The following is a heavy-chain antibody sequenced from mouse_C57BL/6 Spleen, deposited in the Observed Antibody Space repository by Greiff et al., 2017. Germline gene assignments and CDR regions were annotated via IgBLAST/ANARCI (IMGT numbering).Heavy chain of an antibody. D-gene: IGHD3-2*02. Sequence: VQLQQPGAELVMPGASVKLSCKASGYTFTSYWMHWVKQRPGQGLEWIGEIDPSDSYTNYNQKFKGKSTLTVDKSSSTAYMQLSSLTSEDSAVYYCARGGAQAPFAYWGQGTLVTVSA. CDR3: ARGGAQAPFAY. J-gene: IGHJ3*01. V-gene: IGHV1-69*01. CDR1: GYTFTSYW. CDR2: IDPSDSYT.